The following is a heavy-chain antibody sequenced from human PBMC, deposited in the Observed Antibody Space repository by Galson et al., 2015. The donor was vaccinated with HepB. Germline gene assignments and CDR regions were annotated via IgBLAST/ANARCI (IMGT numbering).Heavy chain of an antibody. CDR2: ISAYNGNT. CDR1: GYTFTSYG. V-gene: IGHV1-18*04. J-gene: IGHJ4*02. D-gene: IGHD5-12*01. Sequence: SVKVSCKASGYTFTSYGISWVRQAPGQGLEWMGWISAYNGNTNYAQKLQGRVTMTRDTSTSTVYMELSSLRSEDTAVYYCARVAHSGYDGTFDYWGQGTLVTVSS. CDR3: ARVAHSGYDGTFDY.